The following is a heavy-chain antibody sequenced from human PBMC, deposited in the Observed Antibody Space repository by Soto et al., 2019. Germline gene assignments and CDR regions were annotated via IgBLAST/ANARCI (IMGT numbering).Heavy chain of an antibody. CDR2: ISGSGGST. V-gene: IGHV3-23*01. CDR3: AKLYYDFWSGYYNLGVDY. CDR1: GFTFSSYA. D-gene: IGHD3-3*01. Sequence: LSLTCAASGFTFSSYAMSWVRQAPGKGLEWVSAISGSGGSTYYADSVKGRFTISRDNSKNTLYLQMNSLRAEDTAVYYCAKLYYDFWSGYYNLGVDYWGQGTLVTVSS. J-gene: IGHJ4*02.